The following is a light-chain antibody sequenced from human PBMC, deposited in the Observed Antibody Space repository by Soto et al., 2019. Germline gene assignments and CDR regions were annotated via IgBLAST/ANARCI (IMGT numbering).Light chain of an antibody. J-gene: IGLJ2*01. CDR2: GTN. CDR1: SGSVSTNYY. CDR3: VLYMGSGISV. Sequence: QTVVTQEPSFSVCPGGTVTLTCGLRSGSVSTNYYPSWYQQTPGQAPRTLIYGTNTRSSGVPDRFSGSILGNKAALTIAGAQADDESDYYCVLYMGSGISVFGGGTKLTVL. V-gene: IGLV8-61*01.